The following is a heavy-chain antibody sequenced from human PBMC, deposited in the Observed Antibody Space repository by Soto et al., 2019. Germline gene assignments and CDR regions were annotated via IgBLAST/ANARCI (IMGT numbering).Heavy chain of an antibody. CDR3: ARGGKGYSSSWVDY. V-gene: IGHV3-30*04. D-gene: IGHD6-13*01. CDR1: GFTFSTYA. CDR2: VSDDGRTK. Sequence: QVQLAESGGGVVQPGRSLRLSCAASGFTFSTYAMHWVRQAPGKGLEWVAVVSDDGRTKDYADSVKGRFTISRDDSKNTLYLQMHSLRAEDTAVYYCARGGKGYSSSWVDYWGQGTLVTVSS. J-gene: IGHJ4*02.